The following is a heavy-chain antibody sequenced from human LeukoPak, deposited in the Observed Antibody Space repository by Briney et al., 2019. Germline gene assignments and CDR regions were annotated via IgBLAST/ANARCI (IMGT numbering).Heavy chain of an antibody. CDR1: GGSISSYY. V-gene: IGHV4-59*08. CDR3: ARQSVGSGSYI. J-gene: IGHJ4*02. CDR2: IYYSGST. Sequence: SETLSLTCTVSGGSISSYYWSWIRQPPGKGLEWIGYIYYSGSTNYNPSLKSRVTISVDTSKNQFSLKLSSVTAADTAVYYCARQSVGSGSYIWGQGTLATVSS. D-gene: IGHD3-10*01.